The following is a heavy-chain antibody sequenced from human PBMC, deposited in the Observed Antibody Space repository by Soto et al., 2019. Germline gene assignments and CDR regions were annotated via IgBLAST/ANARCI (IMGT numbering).Heavy chain of an antibody. CDR1: GYTFTSYA. CDR3: ARANLTMVRGASYYFDY. Sequence: ASVKASCKASGYTFTSYAMHWVRQAPGQRLEWMGWINAGNGNTKYSQKFQGRVTITRDTSASTAYMELSSLRSEDTAVYYCARANLTMVRGASYYFDYWGQGTLVTVSS. D-gene: IGHD3-10*01. CDR2: INAGNGNT. J-gene: IGHJ4*02. V-gene: IGHV1-3*01.